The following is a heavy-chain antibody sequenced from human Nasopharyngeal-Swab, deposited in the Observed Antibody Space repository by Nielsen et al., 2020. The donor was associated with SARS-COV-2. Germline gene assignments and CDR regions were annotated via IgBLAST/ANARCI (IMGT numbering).Heavy chain of an antibody. V-gene: IGHV3-74*01. CDR1: GFTFSSYW. J-gene: IGHJ4*02. CDR2: INSDGSST. CDR3: ARVVCSGGSCYQNRYYFDY. D-gene: IGHD2-15*01. Sequence: GESLKIPCAASGFTFSSYWMHWVRQAPGKGLVWVSRINSDGSSTSYADSVKGRFTISRDNAKNTLYLQMNSLRAEDTAVYYCARVVCSGGSCYQNRYYFDYWGQGTLVTVSS.